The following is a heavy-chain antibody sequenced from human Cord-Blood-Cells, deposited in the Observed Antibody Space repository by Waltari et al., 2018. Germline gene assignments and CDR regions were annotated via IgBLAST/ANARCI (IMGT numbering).Heavy chain of an antibody. CDR3: AREEYSSSSEDY. D-gene: IGHD6-6*01. CDR1: GFTFSSSW. V-gene: IGHV3-74*01. CDR2: INSDGSSA. Sequence: EVQLVESGGGLVQPGGSLRLSFAASGFTFSSSWMQCVRQAPGKELACAAQINSDGSSASHADSAKGRFTTCRVNAKKTLELEMNSLRAVDTAVYYCAREEYSSSSEDYWGQGTLFTVSS. J-gene: IGHJ4*02.